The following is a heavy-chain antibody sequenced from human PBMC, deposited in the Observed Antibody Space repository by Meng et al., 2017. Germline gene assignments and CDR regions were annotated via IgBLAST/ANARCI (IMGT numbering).Heavy chain of an antibody. CDR2: ISGSGGST. CDR1: GFTFNSYA. CDR3: AKCWTYYYDSSGYSLDY. V-gene: IGHV3-23*01. D-gene: IGHD3-22*01. J-gene: IGHJ4*02. Sequence: GESPKISCAASGFTFNSYAMSWVRQAPGKGLEWVSAISGSGGSTYYADSVKGRFTISRDNSKNTLYLQMNSLRAEDTAVYYCAKCWTYYYDSSGYSLDYWGQGTLVTVSS.